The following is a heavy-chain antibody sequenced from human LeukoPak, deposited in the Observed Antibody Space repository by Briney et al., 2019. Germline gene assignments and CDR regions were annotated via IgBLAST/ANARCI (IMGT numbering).Heavy chain of an antibody. Sequence: GGSLRLSCAASGFTFSSYGMHWVRQAPGKGLEWVAVIWYDGSNKYYADSVKGRFTISRDNSKNTLYLQMNSLRAEDTAVYYCAKPIIAVAGYFDYWGQGTLVTVSS. CDR2: IWYDGSNK. D-gene: IGHD6-19*01. V-gene: IGHV3-33*06. CDR3: AKPIIAVAGYFDY. CDR1: GFTFSSYG. J-gene: IGHJ4*02.